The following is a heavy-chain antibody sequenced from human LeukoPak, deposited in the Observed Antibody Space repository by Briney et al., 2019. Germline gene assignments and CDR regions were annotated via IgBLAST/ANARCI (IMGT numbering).Heavy chain of an antibody. V-gene: IGHV1-46*01. D-gene: IGHD3-10*01. CDR1: GYTFTSYY. Sequence: ASVKVSCKASGYTFTSYYMHWVRQAPGQGLEWMGIINPSGGSTSYAQKFQGRVTMTRDTSTSTVYMELSSLRSEDTAVYYCARVPIYYYGSGSRNHFDYWGQGTLVTVSS. CDR3: ARVPIYYYGSGSRNHFDY. CDR2: INPSGGST. J-gene: IGHJ4*02.